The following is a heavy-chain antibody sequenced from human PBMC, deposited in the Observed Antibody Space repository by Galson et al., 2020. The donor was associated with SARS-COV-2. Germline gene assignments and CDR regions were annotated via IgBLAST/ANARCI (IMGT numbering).Heavy chain of an antibody. V-gene: IGHV3-23*01. CDR2: ISGSGGST. Sequence: GESLKISCAASGFTFSSYAMSWVRQAPGKGLEWVSAISGSGGSTYYADSVKGRFTISRDNSKNTLYLQMNSLRAEDTAVYYCAKGRDLRYFDWTYYYYGMDVWGQGTTVTVSS. J-gene: IGHJ6*02. D-gene: IGHD3-9*01. CDR3: AKGRDLRYFDWTYYYYGMDV. CDR1: GFTFSSYA.